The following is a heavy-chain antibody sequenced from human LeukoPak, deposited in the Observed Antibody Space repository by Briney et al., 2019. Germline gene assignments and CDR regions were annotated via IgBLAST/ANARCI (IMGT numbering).Heavy chain of an antibody. CDR3: ARVLSSDVSYFYYYYMDV. CDR1: GFTFGSYW. Sequence: GGSLRLSCAASGFTFGSYWMSWVRQAPGKGLEWVANIKQDGSEKYYVDSVKGRFTISRDNAKNSLYLQMNSLRAEDTAVYYCARVLSSDVSYFYYYYMDVWGKGTTVTVSS. D-gene: IGHD6-6*01. V-gene: IGHV3-7*01. CDR2: IKQDGSEK. J-gene: IGHJ6*03.